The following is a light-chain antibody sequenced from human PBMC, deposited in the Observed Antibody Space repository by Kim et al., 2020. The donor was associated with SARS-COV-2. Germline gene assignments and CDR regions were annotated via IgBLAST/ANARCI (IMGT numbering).Light chain of an antibody. J-gene: IGLJ3*02. CDR2: DVN. V-gene: IGLV2-11*01. CDR1: SSDVGDYNY. CDR3: CSYAGSYTWV. Sequence: QSALTQPRPVSGSPGQSVTISCTGTSSDVGDYNYVSWYQHHPGKAPKVMIYDVNERPSGVPDRFSGSKSGNTASLTISGLQADDEADYYCCSYAGSYTWVFGGGTQLTVL.